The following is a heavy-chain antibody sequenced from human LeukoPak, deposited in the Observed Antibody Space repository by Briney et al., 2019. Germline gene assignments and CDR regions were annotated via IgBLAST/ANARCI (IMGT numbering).Heavy chain of an antibody. CDR2: ISSDGSRK. J-gene: IGHJ4*02. V-gene: IGHV3-30*03. Sequence: GRSLRLSCRASRFSFSDYDMHWVRQAPGKGLEWVAVISSDGSRKHYGDSVKGRFTISRDNSESTLFLQMNSLRTDDTSVYYCVRDPNIYSSSSGDYWGQGTLVTVTS. CDR3: VRDPNIYSSSSGDY. CDR1: RFSFSDYD. D-gene: IGHD6-6*01.